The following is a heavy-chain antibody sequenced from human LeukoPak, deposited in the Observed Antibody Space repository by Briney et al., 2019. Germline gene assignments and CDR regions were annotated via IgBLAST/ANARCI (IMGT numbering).Heavy chain of an antibody. Sequence: GGSLRLSCAASGFTFNTYAMSWVRQAPGKGLEWVSSISENGESTYYADFVKGRFTISRDNSRNTLYLQMNSLRAEDTAVYYCASYFHYGDYASLWYWGQGTLVTVSS. V-gene: IGHV3-23*01. CDR1: GFTFNTYA. D-gene: IGHD4-17*01. CDR3: ASYFHYGDYASLWY. J-gene: IGHJ4*02. CDR2: ISENGEST.